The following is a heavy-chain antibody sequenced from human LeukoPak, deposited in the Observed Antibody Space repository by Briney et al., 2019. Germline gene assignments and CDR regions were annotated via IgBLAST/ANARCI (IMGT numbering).Heavy chain of an antibody. J-gene: IGHJ4*02. CDR2: IKQDGSEE. D-gene: IGHD2/OR15-2a*01. Sequence: GGSLRLSCAASGFAFSDYWMTWVRQAPGKGPEWVANIKQDGSEEYYVDSVKGRFTISRDNAKNSLYLQMNSLRAEDTAIYYCARDKIEGPSNFDNWGQGSLVIVSS. CDR3: ARDKIEGPSNFDN. V-gene: IGHV3-7*03. CDR1: GFAFSDYW.